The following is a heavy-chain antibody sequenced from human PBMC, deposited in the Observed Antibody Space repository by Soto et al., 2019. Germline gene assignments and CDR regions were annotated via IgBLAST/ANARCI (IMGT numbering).Heavy chain of an antibody. Sequence: ASVKVSCKASGYSFTDYHVHWVRQAPGQGLEWLGRINPKSGGTSTAQKFQGWVTMTRDTSINTAYMDLIRLRSDDTAVYYCARGHSTDCSNGVCSFFYNHEMDVWGQGTPITV. CDR1: GYSFTDYH. V-gene: IGHV1-2*04. CDR2: INPKSGGT. J-gene: IGHJ6*02. CDR3: ARGHSTDCSNGVCSFFYNHEMDV. D-gene: IGHD2-8*01.